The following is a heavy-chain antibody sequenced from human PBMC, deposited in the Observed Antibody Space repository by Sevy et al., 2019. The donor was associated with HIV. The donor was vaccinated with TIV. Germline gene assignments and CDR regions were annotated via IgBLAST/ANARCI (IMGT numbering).Heavy chain of an antibody. CDR2: ISGGGTYI. CDR1: EFSFSSYS. V-gene: IGHV3-21*01. CDR3: ARGTHDYGDYDRDAFDI. Sequence: GGSLRLSCATSEFSFSSYSMNWVGQAPGNGLEWVSSISGGGTYIYYADSVKGRFTISRDNAKNSLSLQMNSLRAEDTAVYYCARGTHDYGDYDRDAFDIWGQGSMVTVSS. J-gene: IGHJ3*02. D-gene: IGHD4-17*01.